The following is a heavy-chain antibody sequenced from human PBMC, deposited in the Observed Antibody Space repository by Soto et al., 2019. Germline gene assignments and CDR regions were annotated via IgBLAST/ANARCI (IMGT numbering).Heavy chain of an antibody. Sequence: PSETLSLTCTVSGGSISSSSYYWGWIRQPPGKGLEWIGSIYYSGSTYYNPSLKSRVTISVDTSKNQFSLKLISVTAADTAVYYCARRYHYLRWLQSDAFDIWGQGTMVTVSS. J-gene: IGHJ3*02. CDR1: GGSISSSSYY. V-gene: IGHV4-39*01. D-gene: IGHD5-12*01. CDR3: ARRYHYLRWLQSDAFDI. CDR2: IYYSGST.